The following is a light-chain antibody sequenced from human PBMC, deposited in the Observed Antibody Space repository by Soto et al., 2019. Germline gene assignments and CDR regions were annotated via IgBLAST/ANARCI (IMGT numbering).Light chain of an antibody. CDR2: NAV. Sequence: EIVLTQSPATLSVSPGERATLSCRASQNIDNKLVWYQQKPGQAPSLLLSNAVTRAPGIPARFSGSGFGTEFTLTISSLQPEDFATYYCQQYKSWWPITFGQGTRLE. J-gene: IGKJ5*01. V-gene: IGKV3-15*01. CDR3: QQYKSWWPIT. CDR1: QNIDNK.